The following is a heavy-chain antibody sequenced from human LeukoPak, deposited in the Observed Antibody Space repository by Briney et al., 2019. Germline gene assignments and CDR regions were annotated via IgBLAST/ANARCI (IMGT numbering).Heavy chain of an antibody. J-gene: IGHJ4*02. D-gene: IGHD2-15*01. CDR1: GFTFSSYG. V-gene: IGHV3-33*06. CDR3: AKESGGIPDY. Sequence: AGGSLRLSCAASGFTFSSYGMHWVRQAPGKGLEWVAVIWYDGSNKYYADSVKGRFTISSDNCKNTLYLQMNSLRAEDTAVYYCAKESGGIPDYWGQGTLVTVSS. CDR2: IWYDGSNK.